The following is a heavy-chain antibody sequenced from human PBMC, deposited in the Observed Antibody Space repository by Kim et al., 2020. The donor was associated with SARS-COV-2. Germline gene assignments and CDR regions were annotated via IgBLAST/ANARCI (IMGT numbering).Heavy chain of an antibody. CDR2: IRSKAYGGTT. D-gene: IGHD5-12*01. J-gene: IGHJ4*02. CDR3: TRVSVATIGEGY. V-gene: IGHV3-49*04. Sequence: GGSLRLSCTASGFTFGDYAMSWVRQAPGKGLEWVGFIRSKAYGGTTEYAASVKGRFTISRDDSKSIAYLQMNSLKTEDTAVYYCTRVSVATIGEGYWGQGTLVTVSS. CDR1: GFTFGDYA.